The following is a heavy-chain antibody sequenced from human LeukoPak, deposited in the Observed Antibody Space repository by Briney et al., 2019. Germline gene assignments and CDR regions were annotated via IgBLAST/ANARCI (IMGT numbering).Heavy chain of an antibody. Sequence: SQTLSLTCTVSGVSISSGDYYWSWIRQPPGKGLEWIGYIYYSGSTYYNPSLKSRVTISVDTSKNQFSLKLSSVTAADTAVYYCARVPWQWLVRGAFDIWGQGTMVTVSS. CDR1: GVSISSGDYY. D-gene: IGHD6-19*01. J-gene: IGHJ3*02. CDR2: IYYSGST. V-gene: IGHV4-30-4*08. CDR3: ARVPWQWLVRGAFDI.